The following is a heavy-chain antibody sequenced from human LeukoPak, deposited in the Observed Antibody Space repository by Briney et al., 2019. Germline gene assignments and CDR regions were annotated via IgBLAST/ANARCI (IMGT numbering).Heavy chain of an antibody. CDR3: ARAHYYGSGSYFPYY. Sequence: ASVKVSCKASGYTFTSYGISWVRQAPGQGLEWMGIINPSGGSTSYAQKFQGRVTMTRDMSTSTVYMGLSSLRSEDTAVYYCARAHYYGSGSYFPYYWGQGTLVTVSS. CDR2: INPSGGST. CDR1: GYTFTSYG. D-gene: IGHD3-10*01. V-gene: IGHV1-46*01. J-gene: IGHJ4*02.